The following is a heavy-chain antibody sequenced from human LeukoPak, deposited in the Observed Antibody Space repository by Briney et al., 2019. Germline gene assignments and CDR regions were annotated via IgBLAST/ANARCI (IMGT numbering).Heavy chain of an antibody. V-gene: IGHV1-2*02. CDR2: INTNSGGT. J-gene: IGHJ4*02. D-gene: IGHD3-22*01. CDR3: ARVGSPHYYDSSGYYYY. CDR1: GYTFTGYY. Sequence: ASVKVSCKASGYTFTGYYMYWVRQAPRQGLEWNGWINTNSGGTNYAQKFPGRVTMTRDTSTSTAYMELSRLRSDDTAVYYCARVGSPHYYDSSGYYYYWGQGTLVTVSS.